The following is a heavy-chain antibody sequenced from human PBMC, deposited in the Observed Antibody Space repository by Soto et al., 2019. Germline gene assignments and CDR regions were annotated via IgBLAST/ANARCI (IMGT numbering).Heavy chain of an antibody. CDR1: GGSISSRGYY. CDR3: SRTPGY. Sequence: QVQLQESGPELVKPSQTLSLTCTVSGGSISSRGYYWSCIRQHPGKGLEWIGYIYYSGSTYYNQSLKSRVTISIDTSKNQFSLKLSSVTAAETAVYYCSRTPGYWGQGTMVTVSS. J-gene: IGHJ4*02. CDR2: IYYSGST. V-gene: IGHV4-31*03.